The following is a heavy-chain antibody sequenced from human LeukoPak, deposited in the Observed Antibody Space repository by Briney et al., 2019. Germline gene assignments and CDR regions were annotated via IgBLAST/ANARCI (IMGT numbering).Heavy chain of an antibody. Sequence: SETLSLTCTVSGGSISSGSYYWSWIRQPAGKGLEWIGRIYTSGSTNYNPSSKSRVTISVDTSKNQFSFKLSSMTAADPAVVYCARGRIVEEYSSGLPFDYWGQGALVTVSS. CDR2: IYTSGST. CDR3: ARGRIVEEYSSGLPFDY. CDR1: GGSISSGSYY. J-gene: IGHJ4*02. V-gene: IGHV4-61*02. D-gene: IGHD6-19*01.